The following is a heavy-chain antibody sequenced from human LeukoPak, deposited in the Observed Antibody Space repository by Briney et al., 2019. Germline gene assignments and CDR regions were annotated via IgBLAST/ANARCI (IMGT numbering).Heavy chain of an antibody. CDR3: TNQPILAGTIDY. V-gene: IGHV3-23*01. J-gene: IGHJ4*02. Sequence: PGGSLRLSCAASGFTFTTYAMNWVRQAPGKGLEWVSTINDGGGTTYCADSVKGRFTISRDNSKNTLYLQMSNLRAEDTALYYCTNQPILAGTIDYWGQGTLVTVSS. D-gene: IGHD3-9*01. CDR2: INDGGGTT. CDR1: GFTFTTYA.